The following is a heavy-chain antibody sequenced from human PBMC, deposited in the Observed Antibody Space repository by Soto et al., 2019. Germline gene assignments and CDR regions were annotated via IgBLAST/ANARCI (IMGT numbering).Heavy chain of an antibody. CDR3: ARQRLWGTSGYYYFEN. J-gene: IGHJ4*02. D-gene: IGHD3-22*01. Sequence: GESLKISCKGSGYSFSNYWIGWVRQMPGKGLEWMGIIYPEDSETKYSPSFQGQVTISADKSINTAYLQWSRLKASDTAIYYCARQRLWGTSGYYYFENWGQGTLVTVSS. V-gene: IGHV5-51*01. CDR2: IYPEDSET. CDR1: GYSFSNYW.